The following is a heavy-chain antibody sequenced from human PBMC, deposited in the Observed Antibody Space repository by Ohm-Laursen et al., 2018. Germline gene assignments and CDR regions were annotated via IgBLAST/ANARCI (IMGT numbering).Heavy chain of an antibody. Sequence: TLSLTCAVSGGSISSYYWSWIRQPPGKGLEWIGYIYYSGSTNYNPSLKSRVTISVDTSKNQFSLKLSSVTAADTAVYYCARASPYDSSGYYYTFDYWGQGTLVTVSS. CDR2: IYYSGST. CDR3: ARASPYDSSGYYYTFDY. V-gene: IGHV4-59*12. D-gene: IGHD3-22*01. CDR1: GGSISSYY. J-gene: IGHJ4*02.